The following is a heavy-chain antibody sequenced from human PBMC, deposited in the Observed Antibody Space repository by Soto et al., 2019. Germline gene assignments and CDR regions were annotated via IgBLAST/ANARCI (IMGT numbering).Heavy chain of an antibody. CDR2: ISWNSGSI. CDR1: GFTFDDYA. Sequence: EVQLVESGGGLVQPGRSLRLSCAASGFTFDDYAMHWVRQAPGKGLEWVSGISWNSGSIGYADSVKGRFTISRDNAKNSLYLQMNSLRAEGTALYYCAKDIYYDSSGYNYWGQGTLVTVSS. D-gene: IGHD3-22*01. V-gene: IGHV3-9*01. CDR3: AKDIYYDSSGYNY. J-gene: IGHJ4*02.